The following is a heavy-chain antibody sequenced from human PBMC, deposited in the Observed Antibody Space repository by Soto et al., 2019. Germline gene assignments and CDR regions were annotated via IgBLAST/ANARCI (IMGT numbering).Heavy chain of an antibody. Sequence: EVQLLESGGGLVQPGGSLRLSCAASGFTFSSYAMSWVRQAPGKGLEWVSAISGSGGSTYYADSVKGRFTISRDNSKNTLHLQMNSLRAEDTAVYYCAKDLSQGDHPPGGWYFDLWGRGTLVTVSS. D-gene: IGHD2-21*02. J-gene: IGHJ2*01. V-gene: IGHV3-23*01. CDR2: ISGSGGST. CDR1: GFTFSSYA. CDR3: AKDLSQGDHPPGGWYFDL.